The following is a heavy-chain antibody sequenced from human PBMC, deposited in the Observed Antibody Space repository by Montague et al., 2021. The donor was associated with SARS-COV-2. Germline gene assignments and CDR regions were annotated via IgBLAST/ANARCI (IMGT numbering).Heavy chain of an antibody. D-gene: IGHD3-10*01. J-gene: IGHJ4*02. Sequence: SETLSLTCTVSGGSISSSSYYWGWIHQHPGKGLDWIGNIFYTGTTYYNPSLKSRVTIFVDTSKNQFSLKLTSVAAADTAVYYCARHYGSGFDYWGQGTLLTVSS. V-gene: IGHV4-39*01. CDR2: IFYTGTT. CDR1: GGSISSSSYY. CDR3: ARHYGSGFDY.